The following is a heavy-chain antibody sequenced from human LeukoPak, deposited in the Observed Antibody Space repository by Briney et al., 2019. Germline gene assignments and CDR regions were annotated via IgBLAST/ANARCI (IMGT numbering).Heavy chain of an antibody. CDR1: GGSFSGYY. Sequence: PSETLSLTCAVYGGSFSGYYWSWILQPPGKGLEWIGEINHSGSTNYNPSLKSRVTISVDTSKNQFSLKLCSVTAADTAVYYCARVGGGSCYDYWGQGTLVTVSS. V-gene: IGHV4-34*01. CDR3: ARVGGGSCYDY. CDR2: INHSGST. J-gene: IGHJ4*02. D-gene: IGHD2-15*01.